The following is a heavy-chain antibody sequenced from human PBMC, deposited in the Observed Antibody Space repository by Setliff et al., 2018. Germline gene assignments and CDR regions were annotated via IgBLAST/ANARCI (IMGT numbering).Heavy chain of an antibody. CDR1: GYSFSTYA. J-gene: IGHJ4*02. CDR2: INTNTGNP. CDR3: TRLVEFPLEKGFPYDHKDH. Sequence: ASVKVSCKASGYSFSTYAMSWIRQAPGQGLEWMGWINTNTGNPSYAQGFTGRLVFSLDTSVSTAYLQISSLKPEDTAMYYCTRLVEFPLEKGFPYDHKDHWGQGTLVTVSS. D-gene: IGHD3-10*01. V-gene: IGHV7-4-1*02.